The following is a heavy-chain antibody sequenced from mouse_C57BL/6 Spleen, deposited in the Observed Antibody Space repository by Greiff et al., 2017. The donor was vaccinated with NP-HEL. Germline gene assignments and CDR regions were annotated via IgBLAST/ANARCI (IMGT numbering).Heavy chain of an antibody. D-gene: IGHD2-3*01. CDR2: ISPGSGNT. V-gene: IGHV1-76*01. Sequence: QVQLQQSGAELVRPGASVKLSCKASGYTFTAYYINWVKQRPGQGLAWIARISPGSGNTYSNEKFKGKATLTAEKSYSTAYMQLSSLTSEDSAVYFCARTPGTFYDGYYGAMDYWGQGTSVTVSS. J-gene: IGHJ4*01. CDR1: GYTFTAYY. CDR3: ARTPGTFYDGYYGAMDY.